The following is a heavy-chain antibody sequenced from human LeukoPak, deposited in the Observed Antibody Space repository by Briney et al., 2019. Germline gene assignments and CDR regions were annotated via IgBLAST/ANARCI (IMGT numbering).Heavy chain of an antibody. V-gene: IGHV1-3*01. CDR1: GYTFTSYA. Sequence: ASVKVSCKASGYTFTSYAMNWVRQAPGQGLEWMGWINAANGNTQYSQKFQGRVTITRDTSASTAYMELSSLRSEDTAVYYCARGAPIRVAVAATFDPWGQGTLVTVPS. CDR3: ARGAPIRVAVAATFDP. J-gene: IGHJ5*02. D-gene: IGHD6-19*01. CDR2: INAANGNT.